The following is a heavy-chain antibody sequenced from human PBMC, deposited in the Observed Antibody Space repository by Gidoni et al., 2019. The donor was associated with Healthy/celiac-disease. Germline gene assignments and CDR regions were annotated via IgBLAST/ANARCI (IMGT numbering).Heavy chain of an antibody. V-gene: IGHV3-7*03. CDR3: ARDYYDSSGYWGSYYYGMDV. CDR1: GFTFSSYW. Sequence: EVQLVESGGGLVQPGGSLRLSCAASGFTFSSYWMSWVRQAPGKGLEWVANIKQDGREKYYVDSVKGRFTISRDNAKNSLYLQMNSLRAEDTAVYYCARDYYDSSGYWGSYYYGMDVWGQGTTVTVSS. D-gene: IGHD3-22*01. J-gene: IGHJ6*02. CDR2: IKQDGREK.